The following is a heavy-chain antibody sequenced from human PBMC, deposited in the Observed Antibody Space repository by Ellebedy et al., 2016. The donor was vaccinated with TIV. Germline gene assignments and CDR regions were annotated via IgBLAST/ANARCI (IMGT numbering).Heavy chain of an antibody. Sequence: GGSLRLSCAASGFTFSIYAMSWVRQAPGKGLEWVSAISGSGASTYYADSVRDRFTISGDSSKNTQYLQMNSLRAEDTAVYYCARPSVSNGYYQFDFWGQGALVTVSS. J-gene: IGHJ4*02. V-gene: IGHV3-23*01. CDR1: GFTFSIYA. CDR3: ARPSVSNGYYQFDF. D-gene: IGHD3-22*01. CDR2: ISGSGAST.